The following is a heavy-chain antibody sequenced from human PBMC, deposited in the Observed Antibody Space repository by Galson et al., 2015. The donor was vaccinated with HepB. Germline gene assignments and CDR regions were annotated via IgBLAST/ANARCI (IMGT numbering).Heavy chain of an antibody. V-gene: IGHV3-30*04. Sequence: SLRLSCAASGFTFSSYAMHWVRQAPGKGLEWVAVISYDGSNKYYADSVKGRFTISRDNSKNTLYLQMNSLRSEDTAVYYCARGRVPAATDDAFDIWGQGTMVTVSS. CDR2: ISYDGSNK. J-gene: IGHJ3*02. CDR3: ARGRVPAATDDAFDI. D-gene: IGHD2-2*01. CDR1: GFTFSSYA.